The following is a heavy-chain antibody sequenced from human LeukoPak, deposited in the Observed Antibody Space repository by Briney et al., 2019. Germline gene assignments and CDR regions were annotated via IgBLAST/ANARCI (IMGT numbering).Heavy chain of an antibody. V-gene: IGHV3-74*01. CDR1: GFTFSIYW. D-gene: IGHD1/OR15-1a*01. J-gene: IGHJ4*02. CDR2: INNDGSST. CDR3: ARVDWNIDY. Sequence: PGGSLRLSCAASGFTFSIYWKHRVRQAPGEGLVWVSRINNDGSSTNYADSVKGRFTISRDNAKNTLYLQMNSLRAEDTAVYFCARVDWNIDYWGQGTLVTVSS.